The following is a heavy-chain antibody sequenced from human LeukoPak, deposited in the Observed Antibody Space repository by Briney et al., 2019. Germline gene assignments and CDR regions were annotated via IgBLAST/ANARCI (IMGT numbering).Heavy chain of an antibody. J-gene: IGHJ3*02. Sequence: SETLSLTCAVYGGSFSGYYWSWIRQPPGKGLEWIGEINHSGSTNYNPSLKSRVTISVDTSKNQFSLKLSSVTAADTAVYYCARGFPYYDILTGYYLDAFDIWGQGTMVTVSS. CDR1: GGSFSGYY. CDR3: ARGFPYYDILTGYYLDAFDI. D-gene: IGHD3-9*01. CDR2: INHSGST. V-gene: IGHV4-34*01.